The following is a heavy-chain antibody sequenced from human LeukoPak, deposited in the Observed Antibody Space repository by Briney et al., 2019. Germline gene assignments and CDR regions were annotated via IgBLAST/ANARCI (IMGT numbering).Heavy chain of an antibody. CDR1: VFTFSGHG. D-gene: IGHD3-10*01. J-gene: IGHJ4*02. V-gene: IGHV3-23*02. Sequence: QPGGSLRLSCAVSVFTFSGHGMHWVRQVPGKGLEWVASISGGGSDTYNEDAVKGRFTISRDNYKSTLSLQMNSLRAEDTAVYYCAKGGAYGSGSYCDYWGQGTLVTVSS. CDR3: AKGGAYGSGSYCDY. CDR2: ISGGGSDT.